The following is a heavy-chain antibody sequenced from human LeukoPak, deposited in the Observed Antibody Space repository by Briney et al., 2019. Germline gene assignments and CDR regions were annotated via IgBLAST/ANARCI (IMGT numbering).Heavy chain of an antibody. CDR3: ARVPTNYGSGTSDVNFDS. D-gene: IGHD3-10*01. V-gene: IGHV4-38-2*02. CDR1: GYSISSGFY. J-gene: IGHJ4*02. CDR2: IYHSGRT. Sequence: SETLSLTCTVSGYSISSGFYWGWIRQPPAKGLEWVGNIYHSGRTYYNPSLKSRVTISVDTSKNQFSLMLTSVTAADTAVYYCARVPTNYGSGTSDVNFDSWGQGTLVAVSS.